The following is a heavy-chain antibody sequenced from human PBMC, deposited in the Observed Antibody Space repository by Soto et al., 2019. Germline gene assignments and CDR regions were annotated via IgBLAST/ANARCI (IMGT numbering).Heavy chain of an antibody. CDR3: ARVVPGAEAWFGP. D-gene: IGHD2-2*01. CDR1: GYAFSNYG. V-gene: IGHV1-18*01. CDR2: ISLYSDGT. Sequence: ASVKVSCKTSGYAFSNYGITWVRQAPGQPLEWLGWISLYSDGTNYAQKFQGRVSMTTDTSTTTAYMELRSLRSDDTAVYYCARVVPGAEAWFGPWGQGTLVTVSS. J-gene: IGHJ5*02.